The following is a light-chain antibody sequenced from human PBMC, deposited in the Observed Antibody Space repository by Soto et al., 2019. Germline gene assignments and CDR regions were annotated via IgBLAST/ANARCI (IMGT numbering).Light chain of an antibody. Sequence: QSVLTQAPSASGTPGQSVTISCSGSDSNIGSNTVNRYQQFPGMAPKLLIYVNFQRSSGVPDRFSASKSGTSASLAISGLQSEDEAHYYCAVWDDGLSGWVFGGGTKVTVL. V-gene: IGLV1-44*01. CDR3: AVWDDGLSGWV. J-gene: IGLJ2*01. CDR2: VNF. CDR1: DSNIGSNT.